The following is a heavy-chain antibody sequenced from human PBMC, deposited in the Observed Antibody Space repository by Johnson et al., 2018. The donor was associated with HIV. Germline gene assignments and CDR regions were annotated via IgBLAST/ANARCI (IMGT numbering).Heavy chain of an antibody. V-gene: IGHV3-30-3*01. Sequence: VQLVESGGGVVQPGRSLRLSCAASGFTFSSYAMHWVRQAPGKGLECVAVISYDGSNKYYADSVKGRFTISRDNSKNTLYLQMNSLTTEDTAVYYCARGLWLTPDVFDFWGQGTMVTVSS. J-gene: IGHJ3*01. CDR1: GFTFSSYA. D-gene: IGHD3-16*01. CDR2: ISYDGSNK. CDR3: ARGLWLTPDVFDF.